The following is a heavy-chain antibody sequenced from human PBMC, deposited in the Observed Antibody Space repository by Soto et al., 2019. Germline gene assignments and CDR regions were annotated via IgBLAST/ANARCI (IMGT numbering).Heavy chain of an antibody. CDR1: GGSISSSSYY. CDR3: ARHPSQWLAHFDY. D-gene: IGHD6-19*01. V-gene: IGHV4-39*01. CDR2: IYYSGST. J-gene: IGHJ4*02. Sequence: QLQLQESGPGLVKPSETLSLTCTVSGGSISSSSYYWGWIRQPPGKGLEWIGSIYYSGSTYYNPPLKRLGTISVDTSKNPFPPKLSSVTAADTAVYYCARHPSQWLAHFDYWGQGTLVTVSS.